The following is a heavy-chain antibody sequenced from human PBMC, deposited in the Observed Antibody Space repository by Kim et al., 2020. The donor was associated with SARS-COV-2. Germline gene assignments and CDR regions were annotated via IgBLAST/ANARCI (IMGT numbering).Heavy chain of an antibody. J-gene: IGHJ5*02. Sequence: ASVKVSCKASGHTFTSYAMNWVRQAPGQGLEWMGWINTNTGNPTYAQGFTGRFVFSLDTSVSTAYLQISSLKAEDTAVYYCARDPPGGFGVPTGDWFDPWGQGTLVTVSS. V-gene: IGHV7-4-1*02. D-gene: IGHD3-3*01. CDR2: INTNTGNP. CDR1: GHTFTSYA. CDR3: ARDPPGGFGVPTGDWFDP.